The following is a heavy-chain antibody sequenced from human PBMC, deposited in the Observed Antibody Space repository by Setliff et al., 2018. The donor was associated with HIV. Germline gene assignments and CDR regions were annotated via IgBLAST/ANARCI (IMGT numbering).Heavy chain of an antibody. Sequence: TLSLTCTVSGGSLSSGGYYYSWIRQHPGSGLQWIGYIYYSGSAHYNPSLKSRVIISIDTSNNQFSLNLSSVTAADTAVYYCARNDGYSYGTYFDHWGQGTLVTVSS. V-gene: IGHV4-31*03. CDR2: IYYSGSA. CDR3: ARNDGYSYGTYFDH. CDR1: GGSLSSGGYY. D-gene: IGHD5-18*01. J-gene: IGHJ4*02.